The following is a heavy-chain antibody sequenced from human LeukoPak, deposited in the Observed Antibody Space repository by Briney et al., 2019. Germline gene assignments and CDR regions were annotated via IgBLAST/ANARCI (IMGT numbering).Heavy chain of an antibody. CDR2: IYYSGST. J-gene: IGHJ4*02. CDR1: GGSISSSSYY. Sequence: PSETLSLTCTVSGGSISSSSYYWGWIRQPPGKGLEWIGSIYYSGSTYYNPSLKSRVTISVDTSKSQFSLRLISATAADTAVYYCARDAWDDNLTGYRRAFDYWGQGALVTVSS. D-gene: IGHD3-9*01. CDR3: ARDAWDDNLTGYRRAFDY. V-gene: IGHV4-39*07.